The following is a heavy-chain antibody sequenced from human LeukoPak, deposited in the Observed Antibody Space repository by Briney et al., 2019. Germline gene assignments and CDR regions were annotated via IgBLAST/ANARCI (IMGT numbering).Heavy chain of an antibody. CDR1: GFTFDDYG. D-gene: IGHD4-11*01. J-gene: IGHJ6*03. V-gene: IGHV3-20*04. CDR3: ARALSNYVDYHYYYYMDV. CDR2: INWNGVST. Sequence: GGSLRLSCAASGFTFDDYGMSWVRQAPGKGLEWVSGINWNGVSTSYVDSVKGRFTISRDNAKNSLYLQMNSLRAEDTALYYCARALSNYVDYHYYYYMDVWGKGTSVTVSS.